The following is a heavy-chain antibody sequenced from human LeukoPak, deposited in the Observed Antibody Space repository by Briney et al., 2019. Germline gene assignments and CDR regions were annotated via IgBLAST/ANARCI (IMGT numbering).Heavy chain of an antibody. CDR2: IYYSGST. V-gene: IGHV4-61*01. J-gene: IGHJ5*02. CDR3: ATTPANYDILTANTYKWFDP. D-gene: IGHD3-9*01. Sequence: PSETLSLTCTVSGGSVSSSNYYWDWIRQPPGKGLEWIGYIYYSGSTNYNPSLKSRVTISVHTSKNQFSLKLSSVTAADTAVYYCATTPANYDILTANTYKWFDPWGQGTLVTVSS. CDR1: GGSVSSSNYY.